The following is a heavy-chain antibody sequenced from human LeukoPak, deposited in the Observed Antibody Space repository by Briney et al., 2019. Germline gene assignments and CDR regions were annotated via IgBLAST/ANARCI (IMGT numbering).Heavy chain of an antibody. CDR2: IYSGGST. J-gene: IGHJ4*02. V-gene: IGHV3-53*01. Sequence: GGSLRLSCAASGFTVSSNYMSWVRQAPGKGLEWVSVIYSGGSTYYADSVKGRFTISRDNSKNTLYLQMNSLRAEDTAVYYCARSHSGYDYIDYWGQGTLVTVSS. D-gene: IGHD5-12*01. CDR3: ARSHSGYDYIDY. CDR1: GFTVSSNY.